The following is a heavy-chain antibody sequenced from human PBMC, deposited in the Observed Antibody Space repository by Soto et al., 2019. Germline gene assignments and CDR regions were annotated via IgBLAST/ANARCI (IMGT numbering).Heavy chain of an antibody. CDR2: IHWNNRAT. D-gene: IGHD3-16*01. J-gene: IGHJ6*02. CDR1: AFSSHHHA. V-gene: IGHV3-9*02. CDR3: TEDILPGGADV. Sequence: SLRLSCVASAFSSHHHAIHWVRQGPGKGLEWVSGIHWNNRATGYADSVKGRLTIFKDNVKNSVYLQMNSLRTDDTAFYYCTEDILPGGADVWGQGTTVTVSS.